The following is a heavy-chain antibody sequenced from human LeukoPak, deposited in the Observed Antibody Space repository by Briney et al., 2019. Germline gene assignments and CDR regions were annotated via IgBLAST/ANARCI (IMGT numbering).Heavy chain of an antibody. V-gene: IGHV1-8*01. D-gene: IGHD3-10*01. CDR2: MNPNRGNT. Sequence: ASVKVSCKASGYTFTSYDINWVRQATGQGLEWMGWMNPNRGNTGYAQKFQGRVTMTRNTSISTAYMELSSLRSEDTAVYYCARGRRAVRGVIIQVFDYWGQGTLVTVSS. CDR3: ARGRRAVRGVIIQVFDY. J-gene: IGHJ4*02. CDR1: GYTFTSYD.